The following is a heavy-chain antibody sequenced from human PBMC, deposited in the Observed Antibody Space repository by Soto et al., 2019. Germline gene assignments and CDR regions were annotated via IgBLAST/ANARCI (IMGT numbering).Heavy chain of an antibody. J-gene: IGHJ4*02. Sequence: EVPLAESGGDMVQPGGSLRLSCVASGFTFSSYDMHWVRQAPGKGLEYVSSISSNGGTTYYGNSVKGRFTISRDNSKNTLYLQMGSLRAEDMAVYYCVRRVSGNYDYWGQGTLVTVSS. V-gene: IGHV3-64*01. D-gene: IGHD1-7*01. CDR1: GFTFSSYD. CDR3: VRRVSGNYDY. CDR2: ISSNGGTT.